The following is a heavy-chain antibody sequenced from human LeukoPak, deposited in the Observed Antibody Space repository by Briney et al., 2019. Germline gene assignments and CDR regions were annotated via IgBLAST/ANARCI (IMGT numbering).Heavy chain of an antibody. V-gene: IGHV4-59*08. D-gene: IGHD3-10*01. CDR2: IDLGGST. J-gene: IGHJ4*02. CDR1: APSISSTY. Sequence: LSLVRTLAAPSISSTYWGWIRLHARGGRGWIWYIDLGGSTTYNPSLKSRVTLSDDMSKNLFSLKLSSVTAADTAVYYCATMPVYNSGSYHFDYWGQGTLVAVSS. CDR3: ATMPVYNSGSYHFDY.